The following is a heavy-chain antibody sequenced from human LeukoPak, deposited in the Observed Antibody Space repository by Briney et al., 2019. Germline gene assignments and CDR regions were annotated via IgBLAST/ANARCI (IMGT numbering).Heavy chain of an antibody. CDR3: ARDIFSWIRRSGGSWFDP. D-gene: IGHD2-15*01. CDR2: INHSGST. CDR1: GGSFSGYY. Sequence: SETLSLTCAVYGGSFSGYYWSWIRQPPGKGLEWIGEINHSGSTNYNPSLKSRVTISVDTSKNQFSLKLSSVTAADTAVYYCARDIFSWIRRSGGSWFDPWGQGTLVTVSS. J-gene: IGHJ5*02. V-gene: IGHV4-34*01.